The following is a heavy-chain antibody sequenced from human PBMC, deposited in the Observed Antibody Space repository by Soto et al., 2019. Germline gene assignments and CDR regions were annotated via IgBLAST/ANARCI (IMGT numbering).Heavy chain of an antibody. CDR2: IFSNGDT. V-gene: IGHV3-66*01. Sequence: ELQLVASGGGLVQPGGSLRLSCAASGFTVSNNYVRWVRQAPGKGLEWVSLIFSNGDTSYADSVKGRFTLARDSFSNTLDHQMNSLRVEDTAVYYCARDGSYNWVGGQGIHVTVSS. J-gene: IGHJ4*02. D-gene: IGHD1-1*01. CDR3: ARDGSYNWV. CDR1: GFTVSNNY.